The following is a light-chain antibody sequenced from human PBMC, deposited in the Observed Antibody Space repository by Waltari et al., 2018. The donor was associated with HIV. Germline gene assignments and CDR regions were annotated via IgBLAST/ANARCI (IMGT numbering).Light chain of an antibody. V-gene: IGLV4-69*01. Sequence: QLVLTQSPSASASLGASVKLTCTLSSGHSSYAIAWHQQKSEKGPRYLMKLNSDGSHNKGDGIPDRCSGSSSGAERYLTISSLQSEDEADYYCQTWGTGIRVFGGGTKLTVL. J-gene: IGLJ2*01. CDR2: LNSDGSH. CDR3: QTWGTGIRV. CDR1: SGHSSYA.